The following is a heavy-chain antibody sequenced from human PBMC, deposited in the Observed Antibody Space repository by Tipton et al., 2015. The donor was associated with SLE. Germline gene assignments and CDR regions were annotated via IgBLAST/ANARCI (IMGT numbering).Heavy chain of an antibody. CDR2: ISYSGGT. CDR3: ARYSLTNWHLDL. CDR1: GFSISSAYY. D-gene: IGHD2-15*01. Sequence: TLSLTCSVSGFSISSAYYWGWIRQPPGKGLEFIGTISYSGGTDYNPSLKSRVTISKDTSKNHFSLKLDSVTATDTAVYYCARYSLTNWHLDLWGRGTLVTVSS. J-gene: IGHJ2*01. V-gene: IGHV4-38-2*02.